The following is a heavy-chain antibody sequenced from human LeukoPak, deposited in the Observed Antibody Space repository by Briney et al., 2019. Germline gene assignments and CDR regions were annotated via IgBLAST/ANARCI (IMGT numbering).Heavy chain of an antibody. D-gene: IGHD3-22*01. V-gene: IGHV4-59*08. Sequence: SETLSLTCTVSGGSISSYFWSWIRQPPGKGLEWIGYIYSSGSTNYNPSLKSRVTISVDTSTNLFSLNLSSVTAADTAAYYCANLRRYDSSGYYSDYWGQGTLVTVSP. CDR2: IYSSGST. CDR1: GGSISSYF. J-gene: IGHJ4*02. CDR3: ANLRRYDSSGYYSDY.